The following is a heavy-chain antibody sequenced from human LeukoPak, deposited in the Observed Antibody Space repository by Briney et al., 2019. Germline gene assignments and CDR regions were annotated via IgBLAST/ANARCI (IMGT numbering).Heavy chain of an antibody. D-gene: IGHD6-19*01. CDR2: ISGSGGST. V-gene: IGHV3-23*01. Sequence: GGSLRLSGAASGFTFSSYAMSWGGQAPGKGLEGVSVISGSGGSTYYADSVKGRFTISRDNFKHTLYLQMNSLRAEDTAVYYCAKGYSSGWKLDYFDYWGQGTLVTVSS. J-gene: IGHJ4*02. CDR3: AKGYSSGWKLDYFDY. CDR1: GFTFSSYA.